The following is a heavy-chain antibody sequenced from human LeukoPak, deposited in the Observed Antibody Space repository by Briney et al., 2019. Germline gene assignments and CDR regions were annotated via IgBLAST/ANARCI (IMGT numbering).Heavy chain of an antibody. V-gene: IGHV1-24*01. CDR1: GYTLTELS. CDR3: ARDISSWYGGRSGNWFDP. Sequence: ASVNVSCKVSGYTLTELSMHWVRQAPGKGLEWMGGFDPEDGETIYAQKFQGRVTMTEDTSTDTAYMELSSLRSEDTAVYYCARDISSWYGGRSGNWFDPWGQGTLVTVSS. D-gene: IGHD6-13*01. CDR2: FDPEDGET. J-gene: IGHJ5*02.